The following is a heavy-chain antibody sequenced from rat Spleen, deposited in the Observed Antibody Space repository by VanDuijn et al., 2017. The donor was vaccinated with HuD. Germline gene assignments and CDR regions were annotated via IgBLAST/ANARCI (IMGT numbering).Heavy chain of an antibody. J-gene: IGHJ3*01. Sequence: EVQLVESGGGLVQPGRSMKLSCAASGFTFSNYDMAWVRQAPTKGLEWVASISFDGSSTYYRYSVKGRFTFSRDNAKSTLYLQMDSLRSEDTATYYCTTENYWFAYWGQGTLVTVSS. V-gene: IGHV5-20*01. CDR2: ISFDGSST. CDR3: TTENYWFAY. D-gene: IGHD1-10*01. CDR1: GFTFSNYD.